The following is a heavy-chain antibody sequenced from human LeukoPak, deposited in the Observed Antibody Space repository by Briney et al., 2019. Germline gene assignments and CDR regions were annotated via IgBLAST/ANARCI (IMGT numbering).Heavy chain of an antibody. J-gene: IGHJ6*02. CDR3: ARPLNSSSWYLDYYYGMDV. CDR1: GYSFTSYW. V-gene: IGHV5-10-1*01. CDR2: IDPSDSYT. Sequence: GESLQISCKGSGYSFTSYWISWVRQMPGKGLEWMGRIDPSDSYTNYSPSFQGHVTISADKSISTAYLQWSSLKASDTAMYYCARPLNSSSWYLDYYYGMDVWGQGTTVTVSS. D-gene: IGHD6-13*01.